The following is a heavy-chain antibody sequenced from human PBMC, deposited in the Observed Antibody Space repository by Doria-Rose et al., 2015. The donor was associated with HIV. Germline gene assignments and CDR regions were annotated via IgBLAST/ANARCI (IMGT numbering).Heavy chain of an antibody. CDR1: GVSLSSPGMG. CDR2: IFSDDEI. Sequence: QITLKESGPVLVKPTETLTLTCTVSGVSLSSPGMGVSWIRQPPGKALEWLANIFSDDEIFHKTSLTSRLTISRCTSKSQVVLTMTDMDPVDTATYYCARIKSSRWYHKYYFDFWGQGTLVIVSA. V-gene: IGHV2-26*01. J-gene: IGHJ4*02. D-gene: IGHD6-13*01. CDR3: ARIKSSRWYHKYYFDF.